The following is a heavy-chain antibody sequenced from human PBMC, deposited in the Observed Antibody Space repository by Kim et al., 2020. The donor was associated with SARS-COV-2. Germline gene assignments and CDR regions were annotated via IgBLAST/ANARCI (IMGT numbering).Heavy chain of an antibody. CDR1: GFMFSKYG. J-gene: IGHJ4*02. CDR2: ISYDGKNN. CDR3: AKDRRSGFDY. D-gene: IGHD2-15*01. V-gene: IGHV3-30*18. Sequence: GGSLRLSCAASGFMFSKYGMHWVRQAPGKGLEWVAVISYDGKNNYYADSVKGRFTISRGNSKNTLYVQMNSLRVEDTAVYYCAKDRRSGFDYWGQGTLVTVSS.